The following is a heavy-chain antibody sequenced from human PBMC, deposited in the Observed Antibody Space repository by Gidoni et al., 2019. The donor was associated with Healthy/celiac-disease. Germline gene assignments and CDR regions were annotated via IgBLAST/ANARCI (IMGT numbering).Heavy chain of an antibody. CDR2: IYYSGST. D-gene: IGHD6-19*01. CDR3: ARQRGSGWYLFDY. CDR1: GGSISSSSYY. J-gene: IGHJ4*02. Sequence: QLQLQESGPGLVKPSETLSLTCTVSGGSISSSSYYWGWLRQPPGKGLEWIGSIYYSGSTYYNPSLKSRVTISVDTSKNQFSLKLSSVTAADTAVYYCARQRGSGWYLFDYWGQGTLVTVSS. V-gene: IGHV4-39*01.